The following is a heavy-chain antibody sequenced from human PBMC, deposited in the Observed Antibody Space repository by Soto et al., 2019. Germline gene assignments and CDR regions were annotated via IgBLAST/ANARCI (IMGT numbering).Heavy chain of an antibody. CDR2: ISAYNGNT. J-gene: IGHJ4*02. CDR1: GYTFTSYG. Sequence: QVQLVQSGAEVKKPGASVKVSCKASGYTFTSYGISWVRQAPGQGLEWMGWISAYNGNTDYPQKLQGRVTMNTDTSTSTAYMELRSLRSDDTAVYYCAREGYCISTSCYASALDYWSQGTLVTFSS. D-gene: IGHD2-2*01. V-gene: IGHV1-18*01. CDR3: AREGYCISTSCYASALDY.